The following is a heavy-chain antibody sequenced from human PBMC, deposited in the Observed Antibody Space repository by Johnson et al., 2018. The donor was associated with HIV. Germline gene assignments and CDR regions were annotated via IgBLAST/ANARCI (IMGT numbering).Heavy chain of an antibody. V-gene: IGHV3-7*03. Sequence: EVQLVESGGGVVQPGRSLRLSCAASGFTFSSYGMHWVRQAPGKGLEWVANIKQDGSEKYYVDSVKGRFTISRDNAKKSLYLQINSLKTEDTAVYYCTTGFAAFDIWGQGTMVTVSS. CDR3: TTGFAAFDI. J-gene: IGHJ3*02. CDR1: GFTFSSYG. CDR2: IKQDGSEK.